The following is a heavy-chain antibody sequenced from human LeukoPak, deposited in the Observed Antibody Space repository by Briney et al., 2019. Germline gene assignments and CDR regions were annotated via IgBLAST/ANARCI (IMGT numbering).Heavy chain of an antibody. CDR1: GYTFTSYG. J-gene: IGHJ4*02. Sequence: GASVKVSCKASGYTFTSYGISWVRQAPGQGLEWMGWISAYNGNTNYAQKLQGRVTMTTDTSTSTAYMELSSLRSEDTAVYYCARGTEDAPIAVAAYTGEYDYWGQGTLVTVSS. CDR3: ARGTEDAPIAVAAYTGEYDY. D-gene: IGHD6-19*01. V-gene: IGHV1-18*01. CDR2: ISAYNGNT.